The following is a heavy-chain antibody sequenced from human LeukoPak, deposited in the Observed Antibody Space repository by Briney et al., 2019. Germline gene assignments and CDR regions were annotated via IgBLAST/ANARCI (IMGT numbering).Heavy chain of an antibody. CDR1: GYTFTSYG. Sequence: ASVKVSCKASGYTFTSYGISWVRQAPGQGLEWMGWISTYNGDTNYAQKVQGRVTMTTDTSTSTAYMELRSLRSDDTAVYYSASWHGCNYFAEYFQHWGQGTLVTVSS. CDR2: ISTYNGDT. D-gene: IGHD5-24*01. CDR3: ASWHGCNYFAEYFQH. J-gene: IGHJ1*01. V-gene: IGHV1-18*01.